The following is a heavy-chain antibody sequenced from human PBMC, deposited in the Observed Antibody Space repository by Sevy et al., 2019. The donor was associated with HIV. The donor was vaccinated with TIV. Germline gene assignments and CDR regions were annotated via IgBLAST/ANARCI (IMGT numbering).Heavy chain of an antibody. CDR1: GFTFDDYT. V-gene: IGHV3-43*01. CDR3: AKERNCGRDCLYFQH. CDR2: INWNGDDT. D-gene: IGHD2-21*02. Sequence: GGSLRLSCAASGFTFDDYTMHWVRQAPGKGLEWVSLINWNGDDTYDADSVKGRFTISRDNSRNSLYLQMNSLRTEDTALYYCAKERNCGRDCLYFQHWGQGTLVTVSS. J-gene: IGHJ1*01.